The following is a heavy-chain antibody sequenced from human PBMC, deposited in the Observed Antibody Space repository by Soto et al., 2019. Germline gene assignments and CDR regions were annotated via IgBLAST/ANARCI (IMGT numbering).Heavy chain of an antibody. Sequence: SETLSLTCTVSGGSISSYYLSWIRPHPGKGLEWIGYIYYSGSTNYNPSLKSRVTISVDTSKNQFSLKLSSVTAADTAVYYCAGDYSSSWNYYGMDVWGQGTTVTVSS. CDR2: IYYSGST. J-gene: IGHJ6*02. V-gene: IGHV4-59*01. D-gene: IGHD6-13*01. CDR1: GGSISSYY. CDR3: AGDYSSSWNYYGMDV.